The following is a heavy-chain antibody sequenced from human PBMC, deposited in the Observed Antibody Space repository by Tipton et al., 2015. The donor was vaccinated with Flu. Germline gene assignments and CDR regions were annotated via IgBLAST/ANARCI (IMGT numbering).Heavy chain of an antibody. CDR2: IYHSGST. D-gene: IGHD2-15*01. CDR3: ARVGRGGIVYYFDY. V-gene: IGHV4-38-2*02. J-gene: IGHJ4*02. CDR1: GYSISSGYY. Sequence: TLSLTCTVSGYSISSGYYWGWIRQPPGKGLGWIGSIYHSGSTYYNPSLKSRVTISVDTSKNQFSLKLSSVTAADTAVYYCARVGRGGIVYYFDYWGQGTLVTVSS.